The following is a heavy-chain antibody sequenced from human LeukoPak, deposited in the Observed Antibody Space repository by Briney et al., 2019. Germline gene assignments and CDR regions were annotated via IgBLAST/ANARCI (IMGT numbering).Heavy chain of an antibody. CDR2: INHSGST. CDR1: GGSFSGYY. V-gene: IGHV4-34*01. J-gene: IGHJ6*02. Sequence: SETLSLTCAVYGGSFSGYYWSWIRQPPGKGLEWIGEINHSGSTNYNPSLKSRVTISVDTSKNQFSLKLSSVTAADTAVYYCAREYGGYSYGFWAYYYYDMDVWGQGTTVTVSS. D-gene: IGHD5-18*01. CDR3: AREYGGYSYGFWAYYYYDMDV.